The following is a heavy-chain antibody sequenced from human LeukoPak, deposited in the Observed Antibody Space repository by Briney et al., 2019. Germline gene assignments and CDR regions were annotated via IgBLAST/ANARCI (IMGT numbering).Heavy chain of an antibody. Sequence: GGSLRLSCAASGFTFSSYWMSWVGRAPGKGLGGVAKIKQEGGGKYYVDSVKGRFTISRDNAKNSLYLQMNSPRAEDTAVYYCARDRYCSGGSCYGTPGDAFDIWGQGTMVTVSS. J-gene: IGHJ3*02. V-gene: IGHV3-7*01. D-gene: IGHD2-15*01. CDR1: GFTFSSYW. CDR3: ARDRYCSGGSCYGTPGDAFDI. CDR2: IKQEGGGK.